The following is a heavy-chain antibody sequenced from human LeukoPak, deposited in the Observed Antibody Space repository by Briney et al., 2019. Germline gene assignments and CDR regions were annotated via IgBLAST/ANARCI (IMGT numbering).Heavy chain of an antibody. V-gene: IGHV3-23*01. J-gene: IGHJ1*01. Sequence: PGGSLRLSCAASGFTFSSYAMSWVRQAPGKGLEWVSAISGSGGSTYYADSVKGRFTISRDNSKNTLYLQMNSLRAEDTAVYYCAKAYCSSTSCYGYFQHWGQGTLVTVSS. CDR2: ISGSGGST. D-gene: IGHD2-2*01. CDR1: GFTFSSYA. CDR3: AKAYCSSTSCYGYFQH.